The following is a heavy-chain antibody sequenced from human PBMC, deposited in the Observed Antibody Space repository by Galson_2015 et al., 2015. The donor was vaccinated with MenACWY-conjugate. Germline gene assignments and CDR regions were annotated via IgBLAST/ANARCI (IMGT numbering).Heavy chain of an antibody. CDR1: GFTFSTYW. V-gene: IGHV3-74*01. Sequence: SLRLSCAASGFTFSTYWMHWVRQAPGKGLVWVSRINRDGRSTSYADSVKGRFTISRDNAENTLYLQMNSLRAEDTAVYYCARLGGNYRTTSHFDYWGQGTLVTVSS. J-gene: IGHJ4*02. CDR2: INRDGRST. D-gene: IGHD1-26*01. CDR3: ARLGGNYRTTSHFDY.